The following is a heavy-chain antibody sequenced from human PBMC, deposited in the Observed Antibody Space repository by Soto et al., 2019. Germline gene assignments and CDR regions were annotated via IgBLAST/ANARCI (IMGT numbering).Heavy chain of an antibody. J-gene: IGHJ3*02. Sequence: GGSLRLSCAASGFTFSSYSMNWVRQAPGKGLEWVSSISSSSSYIYYADSVKGRFTISRDNAKNSLYLQMNSLRAEDTAVYYCAREDPGQYYYDSSGYINDAFDIWGQATMVTVSS. V-gene: IGHV3-21*01. CDR2: ISSSSSYI. CDR1: GFTFSSYS. CDR3: AREDPGQYYYDSSGYINDAFDI. D-gene: IGHD3-22*01.